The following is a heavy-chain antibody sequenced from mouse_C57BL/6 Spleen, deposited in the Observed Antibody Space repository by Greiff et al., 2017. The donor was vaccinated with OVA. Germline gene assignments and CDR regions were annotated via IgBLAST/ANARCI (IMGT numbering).Heavy chain of an antibody. Sequence: VQLKESGAELVRPGASVKLSCTASGFHIKDAYMHWVKQRPEQGLEWIGWIDPENGDTEYASKFQGKATRTAHTSSNTAYLQLSSLTSEDTAVYDCTTGLKRYFDVWGTGTTVTVSS. D-gene: IGHD1-3*01. V-gene: IGHV14-4*01. CDR2: IDPENGDT. J-gene: IGHJ1*03. CDR1: GFHIKDAY. CDR3: TTGLKRYFDV.